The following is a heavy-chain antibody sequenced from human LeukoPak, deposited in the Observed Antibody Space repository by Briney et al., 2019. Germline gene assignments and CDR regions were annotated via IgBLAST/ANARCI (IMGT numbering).Heavy chain of an antibody. D-gene: IGHD3-10*01. Sequence: SETLSLTCAVYGGSFSNYYWSWIRQLPGRGLEWIAGINHSGDTNYNPSLKSRVTILVDTSKNQFSLKLNSVTAADTAVYYCASTMFRGVIISHWFDPWGQGALVTVSS. CDR1: GGSFSNYY. CDR3: ASTMFRGVIISHWFDP. V-gene: IGHV4-34*01. J-gene: IGHJ5*02. CDR2: INHSGDT.